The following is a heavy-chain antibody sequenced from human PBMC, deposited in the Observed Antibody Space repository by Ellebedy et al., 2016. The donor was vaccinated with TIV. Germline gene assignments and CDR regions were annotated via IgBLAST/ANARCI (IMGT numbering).Heavy chain of an antibody. V-gene: IGHV1-69*04. CDR2: IIPILGIA. Sequence: ASVKVSCKASGGTFSSYAINWVRQAPGQGLEWMGRIIPILGIANYAQKFQGRVTITADKSTSTAYMELSSLRSEDTAVYYCARSHFGGSYGMDVWGQGTTVTVSS. D-gene: IGHD3-16*01. J-gene: IGHJ6*02. CDR3: ARSHFGGSYGMDV. CDR1: GGTFSSYA.